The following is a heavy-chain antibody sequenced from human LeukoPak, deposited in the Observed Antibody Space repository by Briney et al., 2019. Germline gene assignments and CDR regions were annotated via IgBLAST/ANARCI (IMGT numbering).Heavy chain of an antibody. CDR1: GGSISSYY. CDR2: IYYSGST. Sequence: PSETLSLTCTVSGGSISSYYWSWIRQPPGKELEWVGYIYYSGSTNYNPSLNSRVTISLDTSENQFSLKLTSVTAADTAVYYCARDSNSGYYYYMDVWGKGTTVTVSS. V-gene: IGHV4-59*01. CDR3: ARDSNSGYYYYMDV. J-gene: IGHJ6*03. D-gene: IGHD4-11*01.